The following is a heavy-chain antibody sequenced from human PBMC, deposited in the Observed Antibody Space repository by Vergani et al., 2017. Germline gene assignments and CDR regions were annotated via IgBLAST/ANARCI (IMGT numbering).Heavy chain of an antibody. D-gene: IGHD2-2*01. CDR2: IDPNSVDT. J-gene: IGHJ4*02. V-gene: IGHV1-2*01. Sequence: QLQLLQSGAEVMKPGASVRVSCTASGFTFTSYHIHWVRQAPGQGLDWLGRIDPNSVDTSYSQRFQDRVTSTKDTSINTAYRERTRLRPDDTAIYYCARVIVGCSRTKGFSDHGGQGTLVTVSS. CDR1: GFTFTSYH. CDR3: ARVIVGCSRTKGFSDH.